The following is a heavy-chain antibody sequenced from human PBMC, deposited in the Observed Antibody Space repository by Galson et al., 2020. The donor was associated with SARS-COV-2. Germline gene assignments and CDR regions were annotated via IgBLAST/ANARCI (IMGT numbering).Heavy chain of an antibody. CDR1: DFSLTTSGMG. CDR3: ARKADGDGGYAGGSRPFYY. Sequence: SGPTLVKPTQTLTLTCTFSDFSLTTSGMGVTWIRQPQGNALEWLALNDWHNEKYYSTSLKTRLTISGETSKNQEFLTMTNMDPADTATYYCARKADGDGGYAGGSRPFYYWGQRTPVT. J-gene: IGHJ4*02. D-gene: IGHD5-12*01. V-gene: IGHV2-70*01. CDR2: NDWHNEK.